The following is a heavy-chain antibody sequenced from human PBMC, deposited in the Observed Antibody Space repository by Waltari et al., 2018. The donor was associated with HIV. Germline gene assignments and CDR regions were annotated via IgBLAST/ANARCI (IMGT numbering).Heavy chain of an antibody. J-gene: IGHJ3*02. V-gene: IGHV4-61*02. CDR2: IYTSGST. CDR1: GGSISSGSYY. D-gene: IGHD3-22*01. CDR3: ARDRNYYYDSSGYFFNAFDI. Sequence: QVQLQESGPGLVKPSQTLSLTCPVSGGSISSGSYYWSWIRQPAGKGLEWIGRIYTSGSTNYNPSLKSRVTISVDTSKNQFSLKLSSVTAADTAVYYCARDRNYYYDSSGYFFNAFDIWGQGTMVTVSS.